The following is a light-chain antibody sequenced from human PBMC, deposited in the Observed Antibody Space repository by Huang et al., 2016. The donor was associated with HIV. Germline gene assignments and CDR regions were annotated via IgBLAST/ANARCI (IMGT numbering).Light chain of an antibody. V-gene: IGKV3-11*01. J-gene: IGKJ2*01. CDR3: QQRSNWPLLYT. CDR1: QSVTTS. Sequence: EIVLIQSPATLSLSPGERATLSCTASQSVTTSLAWYQHKHGQAPMLIIYYAGERATGIRVRFNVSGSGTDFTLTITGLEPEDFAIYYCQQRSNWPLLYTFGQGTKLEI. CDR2: YAG.